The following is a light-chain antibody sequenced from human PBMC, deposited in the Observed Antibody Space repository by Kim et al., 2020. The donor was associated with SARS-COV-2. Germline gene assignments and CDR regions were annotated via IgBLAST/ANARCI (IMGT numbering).Light chain of an antibody. V-gene: IGLV1-44*01. J-gene: IGLJ3*02. CDR2: SDD. CDR1: YSNIGSNA. Sequence: GQTVYISCSASYSNIGSNAIHWYQLFPGTAPKLLIYSDDRRPSGVPDRFAGSKSGTSSSLALSGLLSDDEAVYYCATWDDSLEAWVFGGGTQLTVL. CDR3: ATWDDSLEAWV.